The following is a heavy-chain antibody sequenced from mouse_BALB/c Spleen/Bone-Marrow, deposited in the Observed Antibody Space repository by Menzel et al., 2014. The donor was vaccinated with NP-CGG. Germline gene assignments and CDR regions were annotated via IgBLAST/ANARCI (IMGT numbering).Heavy chain of an antibody. CDR2: IGPANVNT. V-gene: IGHV14-3*02. D-gene: IGHD1-1*01. J-gene: IGHJ3*01. Sequence: EVQVVESGAELVKPGASVKLSCTASDFNIKDAYMHWVKQRPEQGLEWIGRIGPANVNTKYDTKFQGKATITADTSSNTAYLLLSSLTSEDTAVYYCAVYYYGRSSFAYWGQGTLVTVSA. CDR1: DFNIKDAY. CDR3: AVYYYGRSSFAY.